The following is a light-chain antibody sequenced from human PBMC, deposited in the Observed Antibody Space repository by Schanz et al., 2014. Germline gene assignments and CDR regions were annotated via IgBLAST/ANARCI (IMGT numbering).Light chain of an antibody. CDR3: QSYDSSLSGWV. V-gene: IGLV2-14*03. Sequence: QSALTQPASVSGSPGQSITISCTGTSSGIGGYKYVSWYQQHPGKAPKLMIYDVSNRPSGVSNRFSGSRSGNTASLTISGLQAEDEADYYCQSYDSSLSGWVFGGGTKLTVL. CDR1: SSGIGGYKY. J-gene: IGLJ3*02. CDR2: DVS.